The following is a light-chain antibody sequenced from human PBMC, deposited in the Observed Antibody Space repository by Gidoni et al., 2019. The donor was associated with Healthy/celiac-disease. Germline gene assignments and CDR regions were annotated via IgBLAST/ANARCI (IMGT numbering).Light chain of an antibody. Sequence: EIVMTQSPATLSVSPGERATLSCRASQSVSSNLAWYQQKPGQAPWLLIYGASTRATGIPARFSGSGSGTEFTLTISSLQSEDFAVYYCQQYNNLWTFGQGTKVEIK. CDR3: QQYNNLWT. V-gene: IGKV3-15*01. CDR2: GAS. CDR1: QSVSSN. J-gene: IGKJ1*01.